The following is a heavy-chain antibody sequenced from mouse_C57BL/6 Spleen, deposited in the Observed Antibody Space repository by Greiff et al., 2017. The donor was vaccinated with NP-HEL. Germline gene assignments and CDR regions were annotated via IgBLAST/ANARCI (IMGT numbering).Heavy chain of an antibody. J-gene: IGHJ4*01. D-gene: IGHD1-1*01. CDR3: AREGDYYPSMDY. V-gene: IGHV1-81*01. CDR2: IYPRSGNT. Sequence: VQRVESGAELARPGASVKLSCKASGYTFTSYGISWVKQRTGQGLEWIGEIYPRSGNTYYNEKFKGKATLTADKSSSTAYMALRSLTSEDSAVYFCAREGDYYPSMDYWGQGTSVTVSS. CDR1: GYTFTSYG.